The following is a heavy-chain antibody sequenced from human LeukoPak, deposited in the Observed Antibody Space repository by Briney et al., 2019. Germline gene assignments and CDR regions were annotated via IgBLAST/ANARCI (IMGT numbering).Heavy chain of an antibody. CDR3: ARGHSYGSGSHGDH. CDR2: MYYSGST. D-gene: IGHD3-10*01. CDR1: RASISNNNYY. J-gene: IGHJ4*02. V-gene: IGHV4-39*07. Sequence: SETLSLTCTVSRASISNNNYYWGCIRQPPGKGLEWIGSMYYSGSTYYNPSLKSRVSISVDTSKNQFSLKLNSVTAADTAVYYCARGHSYGSGSHGDHWGQGTLVTVSS.